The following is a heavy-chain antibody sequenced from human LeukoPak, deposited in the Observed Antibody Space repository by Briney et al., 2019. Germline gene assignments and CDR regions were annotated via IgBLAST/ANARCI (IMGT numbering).Heavy chain of an antibody. CDR1: GNMFTFPTYD. J-gene: IGHJ5*02. CDR3: ARLEVRGLIGP. Sequence: ASVKVSCKASGNMFTFPTYDINWVRQAPGQGLEWMGWMNPNSGNTGYAQRFQDRVTLTWDTSISTAYMELSSLRSEDTAVYYCARLEVRGLIGPWGQGTLVTVSS. V-gene: IGHV1-8*03. CDR2: MNPNSGNT. D-gene: IGHD3-10*01.